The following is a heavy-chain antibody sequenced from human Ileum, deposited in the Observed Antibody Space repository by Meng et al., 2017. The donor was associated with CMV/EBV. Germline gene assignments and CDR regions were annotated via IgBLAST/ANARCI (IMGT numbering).Heavy chain of an antibody. D-gene: IGHD2-15*01. V-gene: IGHV3-23*01. CDR2: INGGGGNA. J-gene: IGHJ4*02. Sequence: GGSLRLSCAASGFTFSAYAMSWVRQAPGKGLEWVSAINGGGGNAYYADSVKGRFLISRDNSKNTLYVQMNSLRAEDTAVYYCARDVGYCSGGSCYSRYLDYRGQGTLVTVSS. CDR1: GFTFSAYA. CDR3: ARDVGYCSGGSCYSRYLDY.